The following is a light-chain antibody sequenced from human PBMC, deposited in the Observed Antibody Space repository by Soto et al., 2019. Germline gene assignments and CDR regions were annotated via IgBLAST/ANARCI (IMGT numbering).Light chain of an antibody. CDR3: CSYAGSSWVLV. V-gene: IGLV2-23*01. J-gene: IGLJ2*01. Sequence: QSALTQPASVSGSPGQSITISCTGTSSDVGSYDLVSWYQQHPGKAPKLMIYEGSKRPSGVSNRFSGSKSGNTASLTISGLQAEDEADYYCCSYAGSSWVLVFGGGTKLTVL. CDR2: EGS. CDR1: SSDVGSYDL.